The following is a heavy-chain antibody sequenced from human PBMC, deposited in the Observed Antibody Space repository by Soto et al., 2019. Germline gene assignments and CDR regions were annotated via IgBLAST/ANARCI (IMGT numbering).Heavy chain of an antibody. D-gene: IGHD1-26*01. CDR1: YLTSIDHY. J-gene: IGHJ4*02. Sequence: VYYLTSIDHYWILIIKTPRKGLEWIGEINHSGSTNYNPSLKSRVTISVDTSKNQFSLKLSSVTAADTAVYYCASGRGNQPNSAYWGQRTPVIVFS. CDR3: ASGRGNQPNSAY. CDR2: INHSGST. V-gene: IGHV4-34*01.